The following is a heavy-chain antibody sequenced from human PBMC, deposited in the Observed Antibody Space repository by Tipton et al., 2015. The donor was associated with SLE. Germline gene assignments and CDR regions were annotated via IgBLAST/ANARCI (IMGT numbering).Heavy chain of an antibody. CDR1: GGSISSSSYY. J-gene: IGHJ4*02. Sequence: TLSLTCTVSGGSISSSSYYWSWIRQPPGKGLEWIGYIYYSGSTNYNPSLKSRVTISVDTSKNQFSLKLSSVTAADTAVYYCARAKIERSSWEYYFDYWGQGTLVTVSS. V-gene: IGHV4-61*01. D-gene: IGHD6-13*01. CDR3: ARAKIERSSWEYYFDY. CDR2: IYYSGST.